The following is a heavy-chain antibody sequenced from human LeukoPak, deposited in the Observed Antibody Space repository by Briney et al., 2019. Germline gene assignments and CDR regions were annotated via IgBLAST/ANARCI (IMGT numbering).Heavy chain of an antibody. Sequence: ASVKVSCKASGYTFTIYGISWVRQAPGQGLEWMGWISAFNGNTNYAQKLQGRATITTDTSTSTAYMELRSLRSDDSAVYYCARDVGCSSTSCYAHFDYWGQGTLVTVAS. CDR3: ARDVGCSSTSCYAHFDY. CDR1: GYTFTIYG. D-gene: IGHD2-2*01. V-gene: IGHV1-18*04. CDR2: ISAFNGNT. J-gene: IGHJ4*02.